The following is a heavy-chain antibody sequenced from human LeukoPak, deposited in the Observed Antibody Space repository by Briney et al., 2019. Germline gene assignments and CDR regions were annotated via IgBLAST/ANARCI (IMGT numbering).Heavy chain of an antibody. CDR3: ARKGGYEREFDY. V-gene: IGHV3-53*01. CDR1: GFTVSSNY. Sequence: GGSLRLSCAASGFTVSSNYMTWVRQAPGKGLEWVSVIYSGGDTFYADSVKGRFTISRDNAKNSLYLQMNSLRDEDTAVYYCARKGGYEREFDYWGQGTLVTVSS. CDR2: IYSGGDT. J-gene: IGHJ4*02. D-gene: IGHD5-12*01.